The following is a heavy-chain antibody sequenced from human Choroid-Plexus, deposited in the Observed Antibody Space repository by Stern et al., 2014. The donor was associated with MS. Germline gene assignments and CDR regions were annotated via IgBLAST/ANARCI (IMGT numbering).Heavy chain of an antibody. CDR3: AKDRHYLTYFFDH. CDR2: VSYDGSNK. J-gene: IGHJ5*02. Sequence: VQLVESGGGVVQPGRPLRLSCVASGFTFGSCAMHWVRQAPGKGLEWVAGVSYDGSNKYYADSVKGRFTISRDNSQNTLYMQMSSLRPEVTAVYYCAKDRHYLTYFFDHWGQGSLVTVSS. V-gene: IGHV3-30*18. CDR1: GFTFGSCA. D-gene: IGHD2/OR15-2a*01.